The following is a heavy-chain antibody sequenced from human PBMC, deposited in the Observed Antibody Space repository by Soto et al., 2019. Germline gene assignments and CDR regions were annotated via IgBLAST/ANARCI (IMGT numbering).Heavy chain of an antibody. D-gene: IGHD3-22*01. CDR3: ARDGYYYDSRGPPPDYYGMDV. CDR1: GGSISSGVYS. CDR2: IYYSGST. V-gene: IGHV4-61*08. Sequence: SETLSLTCAVSGGSISSGVYSRSWIRQPPGKGLEWIGYIYYSGSTYYNPSLKSRVTISVDTSKNQFSLKLSSVTAADTAVYYWARDGYYYDSRGPPPDYYGMDVWGQGTTVTVSS. J-gene: IGHJ6*02.